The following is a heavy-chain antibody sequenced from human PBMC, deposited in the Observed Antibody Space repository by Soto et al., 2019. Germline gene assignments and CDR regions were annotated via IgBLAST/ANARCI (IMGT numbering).Heavy chain of an antibody. V-gene: IGHV3-15*01. CDR1: GFIFSSAW. Sequence: EVQLVESGGGLVEPGGPFRLSCAASGFIFSSAWMTWVRQAPGRGLEWVGRIKSKRDGRTGDYAAPVKGRFTISRDDSKTTLYLQMNSLKIEDTAVYYCTRDHPYIVIVPATWGQGTLVTVSS. CDR2: IKSKRDGRTG. J-gene: IGHJ5*02. D-gene: IGHD2-2*01. CDR3: TRDHPYIVIVPAT.